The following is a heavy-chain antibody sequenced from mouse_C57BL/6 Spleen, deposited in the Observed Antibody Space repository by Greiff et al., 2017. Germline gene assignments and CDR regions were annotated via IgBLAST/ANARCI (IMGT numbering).Heavy chain of an antibody. V-gene: IGHV1-15*01. J-gene: IGHJ1*03. CDR2: IDPETGGT. Sequence: QLQKSGAEMVRPGASVTLSCKASGYTFTDYEMHWVKQTPVHGLEWIGAIDPETGGTAYNQKFKGKAILTADKSSSTAYMELRSLTSEDSAVYYCTRCLDGYFDVWGTGTTVTVSS. CDR1: GYTFTDYE. CDR3: TRCLDGYFDV.